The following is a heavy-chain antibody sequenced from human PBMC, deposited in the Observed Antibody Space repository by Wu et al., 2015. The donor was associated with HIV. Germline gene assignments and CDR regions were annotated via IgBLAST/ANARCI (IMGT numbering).Heavy chain of an antibody. Sequence: QVQLQESGPGLVKPSQTLSLTCIVSGGSISSGDYYWSWIRQPPGKGLEWIGYIYHSGSTYYNPSLKSRVTISVDTSKNQFSLKLSSVTAADTAVYFCARDGTNQPSSSWGGFFYWGQGTLVTVSS. CDR1: GGSISSGDYY. J-gene: IGHJ4*02. CDR3: ARDGTNQPSSSWGGFFY. CDR2: IYHSGST. V-gene: IGHV4-30-4*08. D-gene: IGHD6-13*01.